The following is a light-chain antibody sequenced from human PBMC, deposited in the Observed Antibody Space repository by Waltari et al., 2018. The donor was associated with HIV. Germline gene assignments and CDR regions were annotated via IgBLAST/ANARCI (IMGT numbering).Light chain of an antibody. Sequence: QSALTQPASVSGSPGQSITISCTGTSSDVGGYNYVSWYQQHPGKAPKLMIYELSNRPAGVASRFSGTKSGTTASLTIAVLQAEDEANYYCSSYTSSDTVVFGGGTKLTVL. J-gene: IGLJ2*01. CDR1: SSDVGGYNY. CDR2: ELS. V-gene: IGLV2-14*01. CDR3: SSYTSSDTVV.